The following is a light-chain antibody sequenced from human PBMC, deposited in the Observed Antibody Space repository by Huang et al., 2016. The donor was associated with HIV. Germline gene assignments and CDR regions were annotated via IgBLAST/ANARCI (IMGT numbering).Light chain of an antibody. CDR1: QDISSY. J-gene: IGKJ5*01. CDR3: QQYYDYPPT. CDR2: AAS. Sequence: AIRITQSPSSLSASTGDRVNITCRTSQDISSYLAWYQQKSGEAPKFLIHAASTLQSGVPSRFSGSGSGTDFTLTISGLQSEDFATYYCQQYYDYPPTFGQGTRLEI. V-gene: IGKV1-8*01.